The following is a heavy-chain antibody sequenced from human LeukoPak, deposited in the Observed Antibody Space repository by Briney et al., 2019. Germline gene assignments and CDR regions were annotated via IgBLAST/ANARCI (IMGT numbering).Heavy chain of an antibody. CDR3: ARRVAATAILALDY. Sequence: SETLSLTCTVSGGSISSYYWSWIRQPPGKGLEWIGYIYTSGSTNYNPSLKSRVTISVDTSKNQFSLKLSSVTAADTAVYYCARRVAATAILALDYWGQGTLVTVSS. V-gene: IGHV4-4*09. J-gene: IGHJ4*02. CDR2: IYTSGST. CDR1: GGSISSYY. D-gene: IGHD2-2*02.